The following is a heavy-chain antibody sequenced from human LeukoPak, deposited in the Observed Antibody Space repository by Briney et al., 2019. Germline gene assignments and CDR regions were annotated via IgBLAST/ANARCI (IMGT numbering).Heavy chain of an antibody. CDR2: ISWNSGSI. V-gene: IGHV3-9*01. CDR3: AKDTPFVVVVAANYDAFDI. Sequence: GGSLRLSCAASGFTFDDYAMHWVRQAPGKGLEWVSGISWNSGSIGYADSVKGRFTISRDNSKNTLYLQMNSLRAEDTAVYYCAKDTPFVVVVAANYDAFDIWGQGTMVTVSS. D-gene: IGHD2-15*01. CDR1: GFTFDDYA. J-gene: IGHJ3*02.